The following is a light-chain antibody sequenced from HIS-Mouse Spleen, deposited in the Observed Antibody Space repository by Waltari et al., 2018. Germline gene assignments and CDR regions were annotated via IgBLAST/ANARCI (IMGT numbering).Light chain of an antibody. V-gene: IGKV1-9*01. CDR3: QQLNSYPPT. CDR1: HCISSY. Sequence: DIQLTQFPSFLSATVEDRLHITCRASHCISSYLAWYQQKPGKAPKLLIYAASTLQSGVPSRFSGSGSGTEFTLTISSLQPEDFATYYCQQLNSYPPTFGQGTKVEIK. CDR2: AAS. J-gene: IGKJ1*01.